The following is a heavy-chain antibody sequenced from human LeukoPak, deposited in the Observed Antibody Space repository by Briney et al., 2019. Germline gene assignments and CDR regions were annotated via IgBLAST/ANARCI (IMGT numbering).Heavy chain of an antibody. D-gene: IGHD1-26*01. CDR2: IYSTGST. CDR3: ARALRGAAGFDV. V-gene: IGHV4-4*07. J-gene: IGHJ4*02. Sequence: SETLSLTCTVSGGSINTYYWSWIRQSAGKGLEWIGRIYSTGSTNYNPSLKTRVTMSVDTSKNQLSLKLNSVTAADTAVYYCARALRGAAGFDVWGQGTLVTVSS. CDR1: GGSINTYY.